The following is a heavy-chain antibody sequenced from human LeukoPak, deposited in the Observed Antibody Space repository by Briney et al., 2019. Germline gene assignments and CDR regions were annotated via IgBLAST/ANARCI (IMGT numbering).Heavy chain of an antibody. Sequence: SETLSLTCIVSGASITNYYWSWIRQPAGKGLQWIGRISSRGDTNYNPSLKSRVFMSIDRSKNQFSLKLLSLTAADTAVYYCAREYGDSDYWGRGTLVTVSS. J-gene: IGHJ4*02. D-gene: IGHD4-17*01. CDR2: ISSRGDT. CDR1: GASITNYY. V-gene: IGHV4-4*07. CDR3: AREYGDSDY.